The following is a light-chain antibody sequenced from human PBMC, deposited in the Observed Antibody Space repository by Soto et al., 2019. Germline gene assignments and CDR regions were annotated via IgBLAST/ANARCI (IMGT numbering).Light chain of an antibody. V-gene: IGKV3-20*01. CDR2: AAS. CDR1: RSLSSSY. Sequence: EIVLTQSPGTLSLSPGERATLSCRASRSLSSSYVVWYQQKPGQAPRLLIYAASRRATGIPDRFSGSGSATKYTLTTSRFEPEDFEVYYCQQQGTFGQGTKLEIK. J-gene: IGKJ2*01. CDR3: QQQGT.